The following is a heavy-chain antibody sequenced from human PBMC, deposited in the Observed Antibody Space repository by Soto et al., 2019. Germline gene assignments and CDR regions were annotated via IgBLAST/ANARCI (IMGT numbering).Heavy chain of an antibody. V-gene: IGHV3-33*01. D-gene: IGHD4-17*01. CDR3: GRGWDGGPGS. Sequence: QVQLVESGGGVVQPGRSLRLSCVASGFIFSSYGMHWVRQPPGKGLEWVAALWYDGSNKNYADSVKGRFTISRDNSKNTLYLQMNSLRDEDTAVYYCGRGWDGGPGSWGQGTLVTVSS. CDR1: GFIFSSYG. CDR2: LWYDGSNK. J-gene: IGHJ5*02.